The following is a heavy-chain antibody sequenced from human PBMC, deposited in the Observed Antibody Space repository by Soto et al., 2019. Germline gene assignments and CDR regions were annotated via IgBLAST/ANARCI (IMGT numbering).Heavy chain of an antibody. V-gene: IGHV4-59*01. CDR1: GGSISSYY. J-gene: IGHJ4*02. CDR3: ARHYDILTGYYLYFDY. D-gene: IGHD3-9*01. CDR2: IYYSGST. Sequence: QVQLQESGPGLVKPSETLSLTCTVSGGSISSYYWSWIRQPPGKGLEWIGYIYYSGSTNYNPSLXGXVXIXXDTSKNQFSLKLSSVTAADTAVYYCARHYDILTGYYLYFDYWGQGTLVTVSS.